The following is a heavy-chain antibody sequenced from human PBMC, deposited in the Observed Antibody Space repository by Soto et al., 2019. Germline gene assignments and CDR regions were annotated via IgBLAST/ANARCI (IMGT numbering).Heavy chain of an antibody. Sequence: SETLSLTCTVTGGTLSGYYWTWIRQSAGGGLEWIGRIYSSGCTNYNPSLKGRVTISLDTSMSPFSLRLRSVSAADTAVYYCARGQRFSDWFDPWGQGTLVTVSS. V-gene: IGHV4-4*07. CDR3: ARGQRFSDWFDP. CDR1: GGTLSGYY. J-gene: IGHJ5*02. D-gene: IGHD3-3*01. CDR2: IYSSGCT.